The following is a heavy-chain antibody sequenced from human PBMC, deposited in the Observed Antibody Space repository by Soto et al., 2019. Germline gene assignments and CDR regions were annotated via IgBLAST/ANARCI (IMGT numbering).Heavy chain of an antibody. CDR2: IYSTGNT. J-gene: IGHJ6*02. D-gene: IGHD6-13*01. V-gene: IGHV4-39*01. CDR3: RRSSRYSTDV. CDR1: GDSIRSSSY. Sequence: SETLSLTCTVSGDSIRSSSYWGWIRQPPGKGLEWIGSIYSTGNTYYNPTLNSQVTISVDTSKNQLSLKVISVTAADTAVYYCRRSSRYSTDVWGQGTTVTVS.